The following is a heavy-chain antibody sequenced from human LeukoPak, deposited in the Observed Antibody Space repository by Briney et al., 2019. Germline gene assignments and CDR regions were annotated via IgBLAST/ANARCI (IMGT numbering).Heavy chain of an antibody. CDR3: SRASTMAAPGAMPNDF. Sequence: ASVKVSCKASGYTFTSYYMHWVRQAPEQGLEWMGWINPNSGGTNYAQKFQGRVTMTRDTSISTAYMELSSLRSDDSAVYFCSRASTMAAPGAMPNDFWGQGTLVTVSS. V-gene: IGHV1-2*02. CDR2: INPNSGGT. CDR1: GYTFTSYY. J-gene: IGHJ4*02. D-gene: IGHD6-13*01.